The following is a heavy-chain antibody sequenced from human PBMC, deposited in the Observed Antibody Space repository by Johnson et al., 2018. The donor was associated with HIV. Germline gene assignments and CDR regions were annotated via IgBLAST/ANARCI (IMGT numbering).Heavy chain of an antibody. V-gene: IGHV3-23*04. CDR3: AGKGLGWFGLAFCF. J-gene: IGHJ3*01. D-gene: IGHD3-10*01. CDR1: GFTFSSYA. Sequence: EQLVESGGGLVQPGGSLRLSCAASGFTFSSYAMSWVRQAPGKGLEWVSAISGSGGSIYYADSVKGRFTISRDNAKNSLYLQLDSLRAEDTAVYYCAGKGLGWFGLAFCFLGPGAIVTLSS. CDR2: ISGSGGSI.